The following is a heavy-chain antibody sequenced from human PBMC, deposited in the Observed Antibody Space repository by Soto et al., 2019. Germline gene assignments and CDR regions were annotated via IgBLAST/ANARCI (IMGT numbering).Heavy chain of an antibody. V-gene: IGHV4-59*01. CDR2: IYYSGST. Sequence: SETLSLTCPVSGGSISSYYWSWIRPPPGKGLEWIGYIYYSGSTNYNPSLKSRVTISVDTSKNQFSLKLSSVTAADTAVYYCARNESSNIYGMDVWGQGTTVTVS. CDR3: ARNESSNIYGMDV. J-gene: IGHJ6*02. CDR1: GGSISSYY. D-gene: IGHD6-6*01.